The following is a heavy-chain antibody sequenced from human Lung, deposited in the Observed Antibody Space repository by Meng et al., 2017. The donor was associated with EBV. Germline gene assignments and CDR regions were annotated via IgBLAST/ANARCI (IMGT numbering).Heavy chain of an antibody. D-gene: IGHD6-13*01. CDR1: GYTFTSYG. V-gene: IGHV1-18*01. CDR3: ATGSRGGIAAAGIGFQH. Sequence: QVQLVQAGSELKKPGASVKVSCKASGYTFTSYGISWVRQAPGQGLEWMGWISAYNGNTNYAQKLQGRATMTTDTSTSTAYMELRSLRSEDTAVYYCATGSRGGIAAAGIGFQHWGQGTLVTVSS. CDR2: ISAYNGNT. J-gene: IGHJ1*01.